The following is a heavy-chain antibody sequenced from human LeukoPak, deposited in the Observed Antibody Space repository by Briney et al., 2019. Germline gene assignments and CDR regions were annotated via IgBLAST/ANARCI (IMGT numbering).Heavy chain of an antibody. CDR2: INHSGST. D-gene: IGHD6-13*01. CDR3: ARGRTTGYSSSWSYYYGMDV. CDR1: GGSFSGYY. Sequence: SETLSLTCAVYGGSFSGYYWSWIRQPPGKGLEWIGEINHSGSTNYNPSLKSRGTISVDTSKNQFSLKLSSVTAADTAVYYCARGRTTGYSSSWSYYYGMDVWGQGTTVTVSS. V-gene: IGHV4-34*01. J-gene: IGHJ6*02.